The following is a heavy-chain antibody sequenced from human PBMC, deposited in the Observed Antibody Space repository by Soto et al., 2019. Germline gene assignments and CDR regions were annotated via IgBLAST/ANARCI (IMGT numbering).Heavy chain of an antibody. CDR1: GFTFSSYG. D-gene: IGHD3-22*01. V-gene: IGHV3-30*18. Sequence: GGSLRLSCAASGFTFSSYGMHWVRQAPGKGLEWVAVISYDGSNKYYADSVKGRFTISRDNSKNTLCLQMNSLRAEDTAVYYCAKENKITNYYDSSGDLDPYYYYGMDVWGQGTTVTVSS. J-gene: IGHJ6*02. CDR3: AKENKITNYYDSSGDLDPYYYYGMDV. CDR2: ISYDGSNK.